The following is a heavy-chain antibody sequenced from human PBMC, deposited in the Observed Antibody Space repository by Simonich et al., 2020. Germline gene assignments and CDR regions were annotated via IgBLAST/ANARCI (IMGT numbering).Heavy chain of an antibody. CDR3: ARGALTGDYYYMDV. J-gene: IGHJ6*03. D-gene: IGHD7-27*01. CDR1: GYTFTGYY. Sequence: QVQLVQSGAEVKKPGASVKVSCKASGYTFTGYYMHWVRQAPGQGLEWMGWINPNRGGTNYAQNFQGRVTMTRDTSISTAYMELSRLRSDDTAVYYCARGALTGDYYYMDVWGKGTTVTVSS. V-gene: IGHV1-2*02. CDR2: INPNRGGT.